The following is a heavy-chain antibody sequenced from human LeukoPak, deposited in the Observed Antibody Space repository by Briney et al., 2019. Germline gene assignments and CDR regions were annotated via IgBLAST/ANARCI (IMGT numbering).Heavy chain of an antibody. CDR3: ARDLKAVAAIFDY. D-gene: IGHD6-19*01. CDR1: GYTFTSYY. V-gene: IGHV1-46*01. J-gene: IGHJ4*02. Sequence: ASVKVSCKASGYTFTSYYMHWVRQAPGQGLEWMGIINPRGGSTSYAQKFQGRVTMTRETSTSTVYMELSSLRSEDTAVYYCARDLKAVAAIFDYWGQGTLVTVSS. CDR2: INPRGGST.